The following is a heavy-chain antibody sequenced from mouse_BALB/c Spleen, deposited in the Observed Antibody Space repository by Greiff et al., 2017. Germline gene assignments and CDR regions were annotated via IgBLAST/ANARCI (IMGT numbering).Heavy chain of an antibody. CDR2: INSNGGST. CDR3: ARDRVLYFDY. J-gene: IGHJ2*01. D-gene: IGHD3-1*01. CDR1: GFTFSSYG. Sequence: EVKLMESGGGLVQPGGSLKLSCAASGFTFSSYGMSWVRQTPDKRLELVATINSNGGSTYYPDSVKGRFTISRDNAKNTLYLQMSSLKSEDTAMYFCARDRVLYFDYWGQGTTLTVSS. V-gene: IGHV5-6-3*01.